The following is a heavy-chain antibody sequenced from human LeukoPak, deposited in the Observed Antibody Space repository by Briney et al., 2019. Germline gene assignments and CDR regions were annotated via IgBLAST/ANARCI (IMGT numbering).Heavy chain of an antibody. V-gene: IGHV3-23*01. D-gene: IGHD6-13*01. CDR1: GFTFSSYA. CDR3: ARDLSIAAAGIGAY. Sequence: GGSLRLSCAASGFTFSSYAMSWVRQAPGKGLEWVSAISGSGGSTYYADSVKGRFTISRDNSKNTLYLQMNSLRAEDTAVYYCARDLSIAAAGIGAYWGQGTLVTVSS. J-gene: IGHJ4*02. CDR2: ISGSGGST.